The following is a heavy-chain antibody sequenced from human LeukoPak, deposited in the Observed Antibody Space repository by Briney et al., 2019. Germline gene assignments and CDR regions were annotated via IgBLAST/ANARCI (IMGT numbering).Heavy chain of an antibody. Sequence: GGSLRLSCAASGFTVSSNYMSWVRQAPGRGLEWVSVIYSGGSTYYADSVKGRFTISRDNSKNTLYLQMNSLRAEDTAVYYCARASGSLGYYYYYGMDVWGQGTTVTVSS. J-gene: IGHJ6*02. CDR2: IYSGGST. D-gene: IGHD3-22*01. V-gene: IGHV3-53*01. CDR3: ARASGSLGYYYYYGMDV. CDR1: GFTVSSNY.